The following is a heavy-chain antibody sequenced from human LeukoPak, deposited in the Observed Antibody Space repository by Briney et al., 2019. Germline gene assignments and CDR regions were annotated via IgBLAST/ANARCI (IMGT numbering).Heavy chain of an antibody. CDR3: ARGISGDGYNFDY. CDR1: GGSISTSNYY. J-gene: IGHJ4*02. V-gene: IGHV4-39*07. Sequence: SETLSLTCTVSGGSISTSNYYWGWIRQPPGKGLEWIGEINHSGSTNYNPSLKSRVTISVDTSKNQFSLKLSSVTAADTAVYYCARGISGDGYNFDYWGQGTLVTVSS. D-gene: IGHD5-24*01. CDR2: INHSGST.